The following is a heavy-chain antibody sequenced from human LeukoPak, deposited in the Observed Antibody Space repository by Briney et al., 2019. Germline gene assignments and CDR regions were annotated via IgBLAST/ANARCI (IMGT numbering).Heavy chain of an antibody. Sequence: SVKVSCKASGGTFSSYTISWVRQAPGQGLEWMGRIIPILGIANYAQKFQGRVTISADKSTSTAYMELSSLRSEDTAVYYCARGYGDLYYYGMDVWGQGTTVTVSS. D-gene: IGHD4-17*01. CDR2: IIPILGIA. CDR1: GGTFSSYT. J-gene: IGHJ6*02. V-gene: IGHV1-69*02. CDR3: ARGYGDLYYYGMDV.